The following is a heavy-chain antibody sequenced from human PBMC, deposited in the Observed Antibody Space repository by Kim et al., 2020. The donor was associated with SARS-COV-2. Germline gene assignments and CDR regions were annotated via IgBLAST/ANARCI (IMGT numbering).Heavy chain of an antibody. CDR2: INPDGSAT. CDR3: TRGGCSGDRCDRAFDI. D-gene: IGHD6-25*01. Sequence: GGSLRLSCVASGFTFANYWMHWVRHVPGKGLQWVSHINPDGSATKYADPVKGRFTVSRDNGKNTLHLEMSSLRVEDTTIYHCTRGGCSGDRCDRAFDIWG. V-gene: IGHV3-74*03. J-gene: IGHJ3*02. CDR1: GFTFANYW.